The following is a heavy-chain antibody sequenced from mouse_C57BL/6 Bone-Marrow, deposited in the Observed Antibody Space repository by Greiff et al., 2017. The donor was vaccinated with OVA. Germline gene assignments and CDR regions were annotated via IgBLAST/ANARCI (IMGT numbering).Heavy chain of an antibody. CDR1: GYTFTTYP. CDR3: ARAVVATWRYFDF. J-gene: IGHJ2*01. D-gene: IGHD1-1*01. CDR2: FHPYNDDN. Sequence: QVQLQQSGAELVKPGASVKMSCKASGYTFTTYPIEWMKQNHGKSLEWIGNFHPYNDDNKNNEKFKGKAKLTVEKASSTVYVELSRLTSDGSAVYYCARAVVATWRYFDFLGQGTTLTVSS. V-gene: IGHV1-47*01.